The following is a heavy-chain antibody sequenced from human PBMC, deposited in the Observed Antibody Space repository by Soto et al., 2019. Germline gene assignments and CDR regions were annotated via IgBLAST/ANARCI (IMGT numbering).Heavy chain of an antibody. CDR2: VSGSGGGT. CDR1: GFTFNTYG. Sequence: GGSLRLSCAASGFTFNTYGMTWVRQAPGKGLEWVSTVSGSGGGTYYADSVKGRFTISRDNAKNSLYLQMNSLRAEDTALYYCAKNNGFGLGPDIYGMDVWGQGTTVTVSS. J-gene: IGHJ6*02. CDR3: AKNNGFGLGPDIYGMDV. V-gene: IGHV3-23*01. D-gene: IGHD3-10*01.